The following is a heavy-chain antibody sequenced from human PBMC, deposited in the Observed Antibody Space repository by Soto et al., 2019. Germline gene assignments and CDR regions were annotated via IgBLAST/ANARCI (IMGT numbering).Heavy chain of an antibody. J-gene: IGHJ4*02. D-gene: IGHD1-26*01. CDR1: GYTFTSYG. V-gene: IGHV1-18*01. CDR3: ARGVGASYYFDY. CDR2: ISAYNGNT. Sequence: QVQLVQSGAEVKKPGASVKVSCKASGYTFTSYGISCVRQAPGQGLEWMGWISAYNGNTNYAQMLQGRVTMTTDTSTITAYMELRSLTSEDTAVYYCARGVGASYYFDYLGQGTLVTVSS.